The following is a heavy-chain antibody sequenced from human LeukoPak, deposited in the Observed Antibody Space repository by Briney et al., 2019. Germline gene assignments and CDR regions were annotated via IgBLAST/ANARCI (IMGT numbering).Heavy chain of an antibody. CDR2: IYHSGST. D-gene: IGHD3-22*01. V-gene: IGHV4-4*02. CDR1: GGSISSSNW. Sequence: SETLSLTCAVSGGSISSSNWWSWVRQPPGKGLEWIGEIYHSGSTNYNPSLKSRVTISVDKSKNQFSLKLNSVTAADTAVYYRAIHYDSSGYYAYWGQGTLVTVSS. J-gene: IGHJ4*02. CDR3: AIHYDSSGYYAY.